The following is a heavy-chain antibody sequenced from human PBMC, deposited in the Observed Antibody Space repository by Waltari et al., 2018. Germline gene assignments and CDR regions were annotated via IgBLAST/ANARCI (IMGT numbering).Heavy chain of an antibody. Sequence: EVQLLESGGGLVQPGGSLRLSCAASGFTFSSYAMSWVRQAPGKGLEWVSVIYSGGSSTYYADSVKGRFTISRDNSKNTLYLQMNSLRAEDTAVYYCAKRDSSGYIDYWGQGTLVTVSS. CDR1: GFTFSSYA. CDR2: IYSGGSST. D-gene: IGHD3-22*01. V-gene: IGHV3-23*03. J-gene: IGHJ4*02. CDR3: AKRDSSGYIDY.